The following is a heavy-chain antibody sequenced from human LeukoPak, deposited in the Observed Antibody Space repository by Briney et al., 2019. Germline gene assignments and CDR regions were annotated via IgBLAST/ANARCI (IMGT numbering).Heavy chain of an antibody. CDR3: ARDVYSYGQGLDY. J-gene: IGHJ4*02. CDR2: IYYSGRT. D-gene: IGHD5-18*01. V-gene: IGHV4-59*11. Sequence: SETLSLTCTGSGGSISSHYWSWIRQPPGKGLEWIGYIYYSGRTKYNPSLKSRVTISVDTSKNQCSLKLSSVTAADTAVYYCARDVYSYGQGLDYWGQGTLVTVSS. CDR1: GGSISSHY.